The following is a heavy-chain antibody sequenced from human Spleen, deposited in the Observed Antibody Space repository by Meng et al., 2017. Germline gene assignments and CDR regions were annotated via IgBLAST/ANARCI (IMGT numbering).Heavy chain of an antibody. V-gene: IGHV3-11*04. CDR2: ISSSGSTI. D-gene: IGHD1-26*01. Sequence: GGSLRLSCAPSGFSVSTNYMGWVRQAPGQGLEWVSYISSSGSTIYYADSVKGRFTISRDNARNTLYLKMNSLRGEDTAVYYCVREKGGTYWSREGSHDYWGQGTLVTVSS. CDR3: VREKGGTYWSREGSHDY. CDR1: GFSVSTNY. J-gene: IGHJ4*02.